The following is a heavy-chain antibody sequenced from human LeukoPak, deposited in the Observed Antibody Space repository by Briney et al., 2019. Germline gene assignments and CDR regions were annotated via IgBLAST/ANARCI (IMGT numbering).Heavy chain of an antibody. CDR2: IYTSGST. CDR3: ARLGYSSGEDYYYGMDV. J-gene: IGHJ6*02. CDR1: GGSISHYY. Sequence: PSETLSITCTVSGGSISHYYWSWIRQPAGKGLEWIGRIYTSGSTNYNPSLKSRVTMSVDTSKNQFSLKLSSVTAADTAVYYCARLGYSSGEDYYYGMDVWGQGTTVTVSS. V-gene: IGHV4-4*07. D-gene: IGHD6-19*01.